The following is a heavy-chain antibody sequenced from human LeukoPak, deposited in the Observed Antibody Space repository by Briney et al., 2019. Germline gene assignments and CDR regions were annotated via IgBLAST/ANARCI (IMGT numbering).Heavy chain of an antibody. CDR3: ARRAGDYSHPYDY. Sequence: PGGSLRLSCAASGSTFSSYSMNWVRQAPGKGLEWVSSISSSSYIYYADSVKGRFTISRDNAKNSLYLQMNSLRAEDTAVYYCARRAGDYSHPYDYWGQGTLVTVSS. D-gene: IGHD3-22*01. J-gene: IGHJ4*02. V-gene: IGHV3-21*04. CDR2: ISSSSYI. CDR1: GSTFSSYS.